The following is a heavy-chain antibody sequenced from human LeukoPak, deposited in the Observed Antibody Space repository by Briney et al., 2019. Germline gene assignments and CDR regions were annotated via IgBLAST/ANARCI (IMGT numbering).Heavy chain of an antibody. CDR1: GFTFSSYS. J-gene: IGHJ4*02. V-gene: IGHV3-21*01. Sequence: GGSLRLSCAASGFTFSSYSMNWVRQAPGKGLEWVSSISSSSSYIYYADSAKGRFTISRDNAKNSLYLQMNSLRAEDTAVYYCARGSMWSGYDYWGQGTLVTVSS. CDR2: ISSSSSYI. D-gene: IGHD3-3*01. CDR3: ARGSMWSGYDY.